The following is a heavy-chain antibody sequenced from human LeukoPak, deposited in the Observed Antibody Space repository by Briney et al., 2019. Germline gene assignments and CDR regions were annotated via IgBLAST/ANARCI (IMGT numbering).Heavy chain of an antibody. J-gene: IGHJ4*02. CDR3: ARDSLSILGIAAAGAHDY. D-gene: IGHD6-13*01. CDR2: ISAYNGNT. CDR1: GDTFTSYG. Sequence: GASVKVSCKASGDTFTSYGISWVRQAPGQGLEWMGWISAYNGNTNYAQKLQGRVTMTTDTSTSTAYMELRSLRSDDTAVYYCARDSLSILGIAAAGAHDYWGQGTLVTVSS. V-gene: IGHV1-18*01.